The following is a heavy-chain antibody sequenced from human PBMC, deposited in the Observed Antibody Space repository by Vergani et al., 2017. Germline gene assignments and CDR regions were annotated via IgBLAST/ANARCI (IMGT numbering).Heavy chain of an antibody. Sequence: QVQLQESGPGLVKPSQTLSLTCTVSGGSISSGGYYWSWIRQHPRKGLEWIGYIYYSGSTYYNPSLKSRVTISVDTSKNQFSLKLSSVTAADTAVYYCARRYDDYGGNLSGREVEDDWYFDLWGRGTLVTVSS. J-gene: IGHJ2*01. D-gene: IGHD4-23*01. CDR3: ARRYDDYGGNLSGREVEDDWYFDL. CDR2: IYYSGST. V-gene: IGHV4-31*03. CDR1: GGSISSGGYY.